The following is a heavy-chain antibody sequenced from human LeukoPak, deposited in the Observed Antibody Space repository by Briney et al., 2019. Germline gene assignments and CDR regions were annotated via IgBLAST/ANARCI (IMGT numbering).Heavy chain of an antibody. J-gene: IGHJ6*02. Sequence: SETLSLTCTVSGGSISSYYWSWIRQPPGKGLEWLGYIYYSGSTNYNPSLKSRVTISVDKSKNQFSLKLSSVTAADTAVYYCARRNDILTGFGGMDVWGQGTTVTVSS. CDR3: ARRNDILTGFGGMDV. V-gene: IGHV4-59*08. CDR2: IYYSGST. CDR1: GGSISSYY. D-gene: IGHD3-9*01.